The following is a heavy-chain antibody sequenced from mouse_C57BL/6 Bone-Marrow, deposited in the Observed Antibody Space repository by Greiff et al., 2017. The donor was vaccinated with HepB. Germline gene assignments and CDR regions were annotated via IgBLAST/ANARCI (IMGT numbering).Heavy chain of an antibody. V-gene: IGHV1-55*01. CDR2: IYPGSGST. J-gene: IGHJ4*01. CDR3: ARDYYRQAMDY. CDR1: GYTFTSYW. D-gene: IGHD2-12*01. Sequence: QVHVKQPGAELVKPGASVKMSCKASGYTFTSYWITWVKQRPGQGLEWIGDIYPGSGSTNYNEKFKSKATLTVDTSSSTAYMQLSSLTSEDSAVYYCARDYYRQAMDYWGQGTSVTVSS.